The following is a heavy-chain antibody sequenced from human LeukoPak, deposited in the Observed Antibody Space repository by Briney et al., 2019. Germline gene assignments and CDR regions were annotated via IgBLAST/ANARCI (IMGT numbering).Heavy chain of an antibody. D-gene: IGHD2-15*01. Sequence: GGPLRLSCAASGFTFSSYWMSWVRQAPGKGLEWVANIKQDGSEKYYVDSVKGRFTTSRDNAKNSLYLQMNSLRAEDTALYYCAKNPPGGYFQDWGQGTLVTVSS. CDR1: GFTFSSYW. CDR3: AKNPPGGYFQD. V-gene: IGHV3-7*03. CDR2: IKQDGSEK. J-gene: IGHJ1*01.